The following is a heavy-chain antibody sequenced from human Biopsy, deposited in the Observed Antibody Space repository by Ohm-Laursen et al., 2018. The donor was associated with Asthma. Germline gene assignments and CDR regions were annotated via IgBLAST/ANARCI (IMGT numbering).Heavy chain of an antibody. D-gene: IGHD3-16*01. CDR2: IDPNSGGT. Sequence: SVKVSCKASGYTFTSTVYGISWVRQAPGQGLEWMGRIDPNSGGTNYAQKFLGRVTMTRDTSVNTAFMVLSRLRSDDTAVYYCARIKIRIGAGTDRYFDLWGRGTLVTVSS. CDR1: GYTFTSTVYG. V-gene: IGHV1-2*06. J-gene: IGHJ2*01. CDR3: ARIKIRIGAGTDRYFDL.